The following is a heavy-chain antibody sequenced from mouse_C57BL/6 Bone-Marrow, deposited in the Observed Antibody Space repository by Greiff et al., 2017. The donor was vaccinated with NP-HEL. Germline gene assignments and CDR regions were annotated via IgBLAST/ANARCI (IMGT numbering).Heavy chain of an antibody. V-gene: IGHV5-6*01. CDR3: ARHELDPFAY. J-gene: IGHJ3*01. CDR2: ISSGGSYT. D-gene: IGHD4-1*01. CDR1: GFTFSSYG. Sequence: DVQLVESGGDLVKPGGSLKLSCAASGFTFSSYGMSWVRQTPDKRLEWDATISSGGSYTYYPDSVKGRFTISRDNAKNTLYLQMSSLKSEDTAMYYCARHELDPFAYWGQGTLVTVSA.